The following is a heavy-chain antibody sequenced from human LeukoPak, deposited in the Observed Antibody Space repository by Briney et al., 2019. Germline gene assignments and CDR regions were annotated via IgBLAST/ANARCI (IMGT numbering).Heavy chain of an antibody. CDR1: GCTFSSYG. J-gene: IGHJ6*02. CDR3: AKDGCSSGWSVYYYYGMDV. Sequence: GGSLRLSCAASGCTFSSYGMHWVRQAPGKGLEWVAVVSYDGSNKYYADSVKGRFTISRDNSKNTLYLQMNSLRPEDTAVYYCAKDGCSSGWSVYYYYGMDVWGQGTTVTVSS. CDR2: VSYDGSNK. D-gene: IGHD6-19*01. V-gene: IGHV3-30*18.